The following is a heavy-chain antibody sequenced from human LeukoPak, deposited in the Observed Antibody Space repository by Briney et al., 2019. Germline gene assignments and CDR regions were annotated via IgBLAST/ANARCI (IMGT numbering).Heavy chain of an antibody. J-gene: IGHJ4*02. D-gene: IGHD6-13*01. CDR1: GFTFSSYD. Sequence: PGASLRLSCAASGFTFSSYDMHWVRQATGKGLEWVSAIGTAGDTYYPGSVKGRFTISRENAKNSLYLQMNSLRAGGTAVYYCARGSSSWYGGHYFDYWGQGTLVTVSS. CDR3: ARGSSSWYGGHYFDY. V-gene: IGHV3-13*01. CDR2: IGTAGDT.